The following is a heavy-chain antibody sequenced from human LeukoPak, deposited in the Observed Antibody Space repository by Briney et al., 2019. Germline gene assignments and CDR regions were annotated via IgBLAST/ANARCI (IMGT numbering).Heavy chain of an antibody. Sequence: GGSLRPSCAASGFTFSTFWMTWVRQAPGKGLEWVANIKSDGSENFYVDSVKGRFTISRDNAKNSLYLQMNSLRVEDTAVYYCARGGRVGASDYWGQGTLVTVSS. CDR3: ARGGRVGASDY. D-gene: IGHD1-26*01. CDR1: GFTFSTFW. V-gene: IGHV3-7*01. CDR2: IKSDGSEN. J-gene: IGHJ4*02.